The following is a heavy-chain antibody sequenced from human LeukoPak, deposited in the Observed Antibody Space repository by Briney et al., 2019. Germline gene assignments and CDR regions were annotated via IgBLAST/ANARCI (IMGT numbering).Heavy chain of an antibody. CDR2: ISNSGVST. CDR3: AKDSFSTR. Sequence: PGGSLRLSCAASGFTFSSDSMTWVRQAPGKGLEWVSTISNSGVSTFYADPVKGRFTISRDNSQNTLYLHMNSLSAEDTAVYYCAKDSFSTRWGQGTLVTVSS. D-gene: IGHD2-2*01. V-gene: IGHV3-23*01. J-gene: IGHJ4*02. CDR1: GFTFSSDS.